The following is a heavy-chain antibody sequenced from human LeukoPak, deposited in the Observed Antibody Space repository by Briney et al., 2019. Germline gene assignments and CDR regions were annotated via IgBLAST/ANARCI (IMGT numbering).Heavy chain of an antibody. V-gene: IGHV1-69*04. D-gene: IGHD3-3*02. Sequence: ASVKVSCKASGGTYSSYSISWVRQAPGQGLEWVGRINPNLGLPSHTQKLQGRVTITADKSTRTVYMEPSSLRSEDTAVYYCARGPSTVSSFYEHWGQGTLVTVSS. CDR3: ARGPSTVSSFYEH. CDR1: GGTYSSYS. J-gene: IGHJ4*02. CDR2: INPNLGLP.